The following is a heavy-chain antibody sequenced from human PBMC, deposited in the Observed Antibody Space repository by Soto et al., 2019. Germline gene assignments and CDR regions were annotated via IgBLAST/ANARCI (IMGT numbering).Heavy chain of an antibody. CDR3: ARRQAGYYYYGMDV. Sequence: GESLKISCNGSGYSFTIYCIGLVLQMPGKGLEWMGIIYPGDSDTRYSPSFQGQVTISADKSISTAYLQWSSLKASDTAMYYCARRQAGYYYYGMDVWGQGTTVTVSS. J-gene: IGHJ6*02. V-gene: IGHV5-51*01. CDR1: GYSFTIYC. CDR2: IYPGDSDT.